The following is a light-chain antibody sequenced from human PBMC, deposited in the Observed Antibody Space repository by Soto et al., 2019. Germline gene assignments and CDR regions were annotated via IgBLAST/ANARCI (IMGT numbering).Light chain of an antibody. Sequence: DIQMTQSPSTLPASVGDRVTITCRASQSISSWLAWYQQKPGRAPKLLIYKASSLESGVPSRFSGSGAGTEFSLTISNLQPDDCATYYCQQYENYWTFGQGTKVDIK. CDR1: QSISSW. V-gene: IGKV1-5*03. J-gene: IGKJ1*01. CDR3: QQYENYWT. CDR2: KAS.